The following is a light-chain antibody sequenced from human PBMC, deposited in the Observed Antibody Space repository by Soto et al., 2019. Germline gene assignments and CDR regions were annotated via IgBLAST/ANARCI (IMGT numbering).Light chain of an antibody. CDR2: GAS. V-gene: IGKV3-20*01. CDR1: QTVNSAY. Sequence: EIVLTQSPATLSLSPGERATLSCRASQTVNSAYLAWYQQKPGQAPRLLIYGASRRATGIPDRFSNSWSGTDFTLTINRLQPEDFAVYYCQQFDSLPYTFGQGTKLQIK. CDR3: QQFDSLPYT. J-gene: IGKJ2*01.